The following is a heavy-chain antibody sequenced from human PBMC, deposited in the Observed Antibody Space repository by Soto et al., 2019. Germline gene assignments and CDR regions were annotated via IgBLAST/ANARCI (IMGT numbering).Heavy chain of an antibody. V-gene: IGHV1-3*01. CDR1: GYTFTSYA. D-gene: IGHD3-9*01. J-gene: IGHJ6*02. CDR3: ARDNAYYQNLTGYYKYGMDV. Sequence: QVQLVQSGAEVKKPGASVKVSCKASGYTFTSYAMHWVRQAPGQRPEWMGWINAGNGNTKYSQKFQGRVTITRDTSACTAYMELSSLRSEDTAVYYCARDNAYYQNLTGYYKYGMDVWGQGTTVTVSS. CDR2: INAGNGNT.